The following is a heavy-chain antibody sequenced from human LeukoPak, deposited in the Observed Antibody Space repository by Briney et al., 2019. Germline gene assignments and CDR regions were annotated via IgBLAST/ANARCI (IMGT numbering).Heavy chain of an antibody. J-gene: IGHJ6*02. CDR2: IKQDGSEK. CDR1: GFSFSSYW. V-gene: IGHV3-7*01. CDR3: ARDLRSMPTLLWFGELRSGMDV. D-gene: IGHD3-10*01. Sequence: QAGGSLRLSCVASGFSFSSYWMSWVRQAPGKGLEWVANIKQDGSEKYYVDSVKGRFTISRDNAKNSLYLQMNSLRAEDTAVYYCARDLRSMPTLLWFGELRSGMDVWGQGTTVTVSS.